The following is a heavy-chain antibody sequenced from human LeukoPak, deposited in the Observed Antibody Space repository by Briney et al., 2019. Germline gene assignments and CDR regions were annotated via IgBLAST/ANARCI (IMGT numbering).Heavy chain of an antibody. CDR2: IDSDGSGP. Sequence: PGGSLRLSCAASGFTFSSYWMHWVRQTPGKGLVWVSLIDSDGSGPTYADSVKGRFTISRDNSKNTLYLQMNSLRAEDTAVYYCARDSIAATGDFDFWGQGTLVTVSS. V-gene: IGHV3-74*01. J-gene: IGHJ4*02. D-gene: IGHD6-13*01. CDR3: ARDSIAATGDFDF. CDR1: GFTFSSYW.